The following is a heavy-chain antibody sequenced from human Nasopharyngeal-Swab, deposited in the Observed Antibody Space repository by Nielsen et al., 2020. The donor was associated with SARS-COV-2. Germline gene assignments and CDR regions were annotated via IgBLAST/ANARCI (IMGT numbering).Heavy chain of an antibody. D-gene: IGHD6-25*01. CDR3: GREAAPFLGTDV. CDR2: INWNGGST. J-gene: IGHJ6*02. Sequence: GGSLRLFCAASGFTFDDYGMGWVRQAPGKGLEWVSGINWNGGSTGYADSVKGRFTISRDNAKNSLYLQMNSLRAEDTALYHCGREAAPFLGTDVWGQGTTVTVSS. V-gene: IGHV3-20*01. CDR1: GFTFDDYG.